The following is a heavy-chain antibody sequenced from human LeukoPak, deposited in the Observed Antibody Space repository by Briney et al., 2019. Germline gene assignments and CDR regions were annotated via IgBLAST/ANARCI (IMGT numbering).Heavy chain of an antibody. J-gene: IGHJ4*02. CDR2: MNPNSGNT. D-gene: IGHD3-3*01. Sequence: ASVKVSCKASGYTFTSYDINWVRQATGQGLEWMGWMNPNSGNTGYAQKFQGRVTITRNTSISTAYMELSSLRSEDTAVYYCARGVGLRFLEWLYPFDYWGQGTLVTVSS. V-gene: IGHV1-8*03. CDR1: GYTFTSYD. CDR3: ARGVGLRFLEWLYPFDY.